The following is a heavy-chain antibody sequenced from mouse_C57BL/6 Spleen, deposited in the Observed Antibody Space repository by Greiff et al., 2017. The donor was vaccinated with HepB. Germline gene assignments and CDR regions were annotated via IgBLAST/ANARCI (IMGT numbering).Heavy chain of an antibody. CDR1: GYTFTSYW. CDR2: IDPSDSYT. Sequence: VKLQESGAELVMPGASVKLSCKASGYTFTSYWMHWVKQRPGQGLEWIGEIDPSDSYTNYNQKFKGKSTLTVDKSSSTAYMQLSSLTSEDSAVYYCARHGTKEYYFDYWGQGTTLTVSS. CDR3: ARHGTKEYYFDY. V-gene: IGHV1-69*01. D-gene: IGHD1-1*01. J-gene: IGHJ2*01.